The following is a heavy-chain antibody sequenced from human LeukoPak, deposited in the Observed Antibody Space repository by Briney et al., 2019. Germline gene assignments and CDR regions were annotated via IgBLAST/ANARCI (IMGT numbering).Heavy chain of an antibody. Sequence: PGGSLRLSCAASGFSFSSYSMNWVRQAPGKGLEWVSSITYGSSYIYYADSVKGRFTISRDNAESSLYLQMNTLRAEDTAVYYCAGGSYSVFDYWGQGTLATVSS. V-gene: IGHV3-21*01. D-gene: IGHD1-26*01. CDR1: GFSFSSYS. J-gene: IGHJ4*02. CDR2: ITYGSSYI. CDR3: AGGSYSVFDY.